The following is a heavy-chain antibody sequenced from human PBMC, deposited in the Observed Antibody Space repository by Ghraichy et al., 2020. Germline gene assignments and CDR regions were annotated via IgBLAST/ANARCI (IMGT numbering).Heavy chain of an antibody. CDR3: ARVSVGDPPYYYYSGMDV. V-gene: IGHV4-34*01. Sequence: ESLNISCAVYSGSFSGYYWSWIRQTPGKGLEWIGEIHHSGTTNYNPSLKSRVTISIGSSGKQFSLNLTSVTAADTAVYYCARVSVGDPPYYYYSGMDVWGQGTTVTVSS. CDR2: IHHSGTT. CDR1: SGSFSGYY. J-gene: IGHJ6*02. D-gene: IGHD1-26*01.